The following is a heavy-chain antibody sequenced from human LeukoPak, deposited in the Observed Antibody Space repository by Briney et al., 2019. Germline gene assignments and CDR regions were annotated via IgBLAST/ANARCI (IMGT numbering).Heavy chain of an antibody. V-gene: IGHV5-51*01. CDR1: GYIFTSYW. CDR2: IYPGDSDT. Sequence: GASLKISCKGSGYIFTSYWIGWVRQMAGKGLEWMGIIYPGDSDTSYSPSFQGQVTISADKSISTAYLQWSSLKASDTAMYYCARLSMPGGYYYGMDVWGQGTTVTVSS. J-gene: IGHJ6*02. D-gene: IGHD2/OR15-2a*01. CDR3: ARLSMPGGYYYGMDV.